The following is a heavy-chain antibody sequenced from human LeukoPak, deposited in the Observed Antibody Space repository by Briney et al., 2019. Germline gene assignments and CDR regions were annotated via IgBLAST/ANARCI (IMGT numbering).Heavy chain of an antibody. CDR1: GYTLTELS. V-gene: IGHV1-24*01. D-gene: IGHD6-13*01. J-gene: IGHJ6*02. Sequence: ASVKVSCKVSGYTLTELSMFWVRQAPGKGLEWMGSFDPEDGKTVYAQKFQGRVTMTEDTSTDTAYMELSSLRSEDTAVYYCATGYLVTAGLMDVWGQGTTVTVFS. CDR2: FDPEDGKT. CDR3: ATGYLVTAGLMDV.